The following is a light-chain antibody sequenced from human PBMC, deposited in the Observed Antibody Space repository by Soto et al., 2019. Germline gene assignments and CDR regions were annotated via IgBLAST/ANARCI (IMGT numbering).Light chain of an antibody. CDR3: CSYSSGSTPLV. J-gene: IGLJ1*01. CDR1: SSDVGGYNY. V-gene: IGLV2-14*03. CDR2: DVS. Sequence: QSVLTQPASVSGSPGQSITISCTGTSSDVGGYNYVSWYQHHPGKAPKLIIFDVSDRPSGISDRFSASKSGNTASLNISGLQAEDEADYYCCSYSSGSTPLVFGTGTKVTV.